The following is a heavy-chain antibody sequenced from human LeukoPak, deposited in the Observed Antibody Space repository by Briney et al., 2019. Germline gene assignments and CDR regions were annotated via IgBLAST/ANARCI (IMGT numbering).Heavy chain of an antibody. V-gene: IGHV3-21*01. Sequence: GGSLRLSCAASGFTFSSYSMNWVRQAPGKGLEWVSCISSSSSYIYYADSVKGRFTISRDNAKNSLYLQMNSLRAEDTAVYYCARGRSSMIVVDAFDIWGQGTMVTVPS. D-gene: IGHD3-22*01. CDR3: ARGRSSMIVVDAFDI. CDR2: ISSSSSYI. J-gene: IGHJ3*02. CDR1: GFTFSSYS.